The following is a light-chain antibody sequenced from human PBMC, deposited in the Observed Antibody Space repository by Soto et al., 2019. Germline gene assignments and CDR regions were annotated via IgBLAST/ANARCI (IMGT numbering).Light chain of an antibody. V-gene: IGLV2-8*01. CDR1: TSDVGGYNY. CDR2: DVS. J-gene: IGLJ2*01. CDR3: SSYVASNTLA. Sequence: QSVLTQPPSASGSPGQSVAISCTGTTSDVGGYNYVSWYQQHPDKAPKLIIYDVSKRPSGVPDRFSGSKSGNTASLTVSGLQGEDEADYYCSSYVASNTLAFGGGTKLTVL.